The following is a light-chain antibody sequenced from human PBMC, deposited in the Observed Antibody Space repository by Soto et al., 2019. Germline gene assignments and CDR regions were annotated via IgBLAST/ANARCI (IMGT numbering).Light chain of an antibody. V-gene: IGKV1-9*01. CDR3: QQLNSFPIA. Sequence: IQLTQSPSSLSASVGDRVTITCRASQGISSFLAWYLQKPGRAPKLLIYGASTLQSGVPSRFSGSGSGTDFTLTISSLQPEDFATYYCQQLNSFPIAFGPGTKVEIQ. J-gene: IGKJ3*01. CDR1: QGISSF. CDR2: GAS.